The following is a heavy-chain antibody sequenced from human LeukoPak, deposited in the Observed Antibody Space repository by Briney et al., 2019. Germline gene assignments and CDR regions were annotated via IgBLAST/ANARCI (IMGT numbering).Heavy chain of an antibody. D-gene: IGHD7-27*01. J-gene: IGHJ4*02. V-gene: IGHV3-30*18. CDR3: AKDATGEALDY. CDR2: ISYDGSNK. CDR1: GFTFSSYG. Sequence: GGSLRLSCAASGFTFSSYGIHWVRQAPGKGLEWVAVISYDGSNKYYADSVKGRFTISRDNSKNTLYLQMNSLRAEDTAVYYCAKDATGEALDYWGQGTLVTVSS.